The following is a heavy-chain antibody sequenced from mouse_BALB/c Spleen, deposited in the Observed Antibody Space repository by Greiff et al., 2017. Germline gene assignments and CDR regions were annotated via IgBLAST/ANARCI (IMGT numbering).Heavy chain of an antibody. CDR2: IWAGGST. J-gene: IGHJ1*01. CDR3: ARVLHYYGDWYFDV. Sequence: QVTLKVSGPGLVAPSQSLSITCTVSGFSLTSYGVHWVRQPPGKGLEWLGVIWAGGSTNYNSALMSRLSISKDNSKSQVFLKMNSLQTDDTAMYYCARVLHYYGDWYFDVWGAGTTVTVSS. V-gene: IGHV2-9*02. D-gene: IGHD1-2*01. CDR1: GFSLTSYG.